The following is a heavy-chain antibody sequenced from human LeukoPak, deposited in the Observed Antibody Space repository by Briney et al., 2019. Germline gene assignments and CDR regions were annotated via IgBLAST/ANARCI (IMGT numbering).Heavy chain of an antibody. V-gene: IGHV4-4*07. J-gene: IGHJ3*02. CDR1: GGSISSYY. D-gene: IGHD1-26*01. CDR2: IYTSGST. CDR3: ARVGYSGSLSGSFDI. Sequence: SETLSLTCTVSGGSISSYYWSWIRQPAGKGLEGIGRIYTSGSTNYNPSLKSRVTISVDTSKNQFSLKLSSVTAADTAVYYCARVGYSGSLSGSFDIWGQGTMVTVSS.